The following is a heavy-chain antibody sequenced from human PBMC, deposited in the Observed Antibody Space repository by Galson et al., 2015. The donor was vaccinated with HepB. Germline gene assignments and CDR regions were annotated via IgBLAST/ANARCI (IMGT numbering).Heavy chain of an antibody. J-gene: IGHJ4*02. D-gene: IGHD3-10*01. Sequence: SLRLSCAASGFVFSSYSMHWVRQSPGKGLEWVAVISYGGSKKYYADSVKGRFTISRDNSKNTLFLQMNSLRAEDTAVYYCAKDRGQLYFLYFFDYWGQGTLVTVTS. CDR1: GFVFSSYS. CDR3: AKDRGQLYFLYFFDY. V-gene: IGHV3-30*18. CDR2: ISYGGSKK.